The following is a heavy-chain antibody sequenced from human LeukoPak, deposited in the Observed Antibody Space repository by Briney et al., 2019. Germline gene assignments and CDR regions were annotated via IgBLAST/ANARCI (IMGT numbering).Heavy chain of an antibody. CDR2: ISSSGSTI. Sequence: PGGSLRLSCAASGFTFSSYEMNWVRQAPGKGLEWVSYISSSGSTIYYADSVKGRFTISRDNSKNTLYLQMNSLRAEDTAVYYCAKDGDTAMVDYWGQGTLVTVSS. CDR1: GFTFSSYE. V-gene: IGHV3-48*03. CDR3: AKDGDTAMVDY. D-gene: IGHD5-18*01. J-gene: IGHJ4*02.